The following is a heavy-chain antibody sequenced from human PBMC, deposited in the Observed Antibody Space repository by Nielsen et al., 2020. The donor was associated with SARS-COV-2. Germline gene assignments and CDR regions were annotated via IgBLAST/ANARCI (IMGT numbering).Heavy chain of an antibody. Sequence: SETLSLTCTVSGGSISSGGYYWSWIRQHPGKGLEWIGYIYYSGSTYYNPSLKSRVTISVDTSKNQFSLKLSSVTAADTAVYYCARAVISGANWGSGLDYWGQGTLVTVSS. D-gene: IGHD7-27*01. V-gene: IGHV4-31*03. CDR2: IYYSGST. J-gene: IGHJ4*02. CDR1: GGSISSGGYY. CDR3: ARAVISGANWGSGLDY.